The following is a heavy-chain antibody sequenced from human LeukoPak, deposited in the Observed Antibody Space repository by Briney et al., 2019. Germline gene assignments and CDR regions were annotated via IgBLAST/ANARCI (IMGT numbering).Heavy chain of an antibody. Sequence: SETLSLTCTVSGGSISSGTYYWSWVRQPAGKGLEWIGRIYTSGSTNYNPSLKSRVTISVDTSKNQFSLKLSPVTAADTGVYYCARGGGVDYSFDYWGQGTLVTVSS. J-gene: IGHJ4*02. CDR3: ARGGGVDYSFDY. CDR1: GGSISSGTYY. D-gene: IGHD4-11*01. CDR2: IYTSGST. V-gene: IGHV4-61*02.